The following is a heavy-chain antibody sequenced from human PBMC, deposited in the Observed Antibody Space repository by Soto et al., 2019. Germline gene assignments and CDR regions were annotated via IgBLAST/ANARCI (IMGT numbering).Heavy chain of an antibody. V-gene: IGHV4-59*01. Sequence: QVQLQESGPGLVKPSETLSLTCTVSGGSISSYYWSWIRQPPGKGLAWIGYIYYSGSTNYNPSLKSRVTISVDTSKNQFSLKLSSVTAADTAVYYCARGNGVHGYDFWSGFRFDPWGQGTLVTVSS. CDR2: IYYSGST. D-gene: IGHD3-3*01. J-gene: IGHJ5*02. CDR1: GGSISSYY. CDR3: ARGNGVHGYDFWSGFRFDP.